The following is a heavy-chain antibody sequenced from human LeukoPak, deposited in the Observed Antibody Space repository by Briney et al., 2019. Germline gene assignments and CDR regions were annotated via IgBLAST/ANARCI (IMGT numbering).Heavy chain of an antibody. CDR3: ARVTTVVMGGFDY. CDR2: IYYSGST. CDR1: GGSISSSSYY. J-gene: IGHJ4*02. V-gene: IGHV4-39*07. D-gene: IGHD4-23*01. Sequence: SETLSLTCTVSGGSISSSSYYWGWIRQPPGKGLEWIGSIYYSGSTYYNPSLKSRVTISVDTSKNQFSLKLSSVTAADTAVYYCARVTTVVMGGFDYWGQGTLVTVSS.